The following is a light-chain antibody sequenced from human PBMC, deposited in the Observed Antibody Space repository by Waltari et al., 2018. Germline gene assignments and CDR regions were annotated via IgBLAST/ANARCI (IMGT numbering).Light chain of an antibody. Sequence: IVMTQSPRSLPVTPGEPASLSCRSSQSLQHSNGYNYLDWFLQKPGQSPQLLIYLGSNRASGVPDRFSGSGSGTDFTLRISRVEAEDVGVYYCMQALQTPRTFGPGTKLDIK. CDR3: MQALQTPRT. V-gene: IGKV2-28*01. CDR1: QSLQHSNGYNY. CDR2: LGS. J-gene: IGKJ3*01.